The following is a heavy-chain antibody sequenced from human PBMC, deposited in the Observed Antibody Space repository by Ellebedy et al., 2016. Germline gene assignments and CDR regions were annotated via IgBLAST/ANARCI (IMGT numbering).Heavy chain of an antibody. J-gene: IGHJ3*02. Sequence: GESLKISCAASGFTFSNAWMSWVRQAPGKGLEWVGRIKSKTDGGTTDYAAPVKGRFTISRDDSKNTLYLQMNSLKTEDTAVYYCTTDRVADDAFDIWGQGTMVTVSS. CDR1: GFTFSNAW. CDR2: IKSKTDGGTT. D-gene: IGHD2-15*01. CDR3: TTDRVADDAFDI. V-gene: IGHV3-15*01.